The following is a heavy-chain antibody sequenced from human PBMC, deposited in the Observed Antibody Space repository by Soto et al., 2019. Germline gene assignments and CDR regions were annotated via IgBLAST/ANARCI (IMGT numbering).Heavy chain of an antibody. Sequence: GGFLRLSWAASGFTIGNACMNWVRQAPGKGLEWVGRIQSKIDGGTTDYAAPVKGRFTISRDDSEDTLYLEMNNLKTEDTAVYYCTAYCSGGSCSYYYYYGLDVWGQGTTVTVSS. CDR3: TAYCSGGSCSYYYYYGLDV. V-gene: IGHV3-15*07. J-gene: IGHJ6*02. CDR1: GFTIGNAC. CDR2: IQSKIDGGTT. D-gene: IGHD2-15*01.